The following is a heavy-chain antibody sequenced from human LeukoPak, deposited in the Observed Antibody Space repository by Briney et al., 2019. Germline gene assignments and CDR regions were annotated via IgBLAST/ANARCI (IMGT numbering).Heavy chain of an antibody. CDR2: IYYSGST. D-gene: IGHD3-16*01. Sequence: PSETLSLTCTVSGGSISSSSYYWGWIRQPPGKGLEWIGTIYYSGSTYYNPSLRSRVTISVDTSKNQFSLKLSSVTAADTAGFYCAGGGGYYFDYWGQGTLVTVSS. J-gene: IGHJ4*02. V-gene: IGHV4-39*07. CDR3: AGGGGYYFDY. CDR1: GGSISSSSYY.